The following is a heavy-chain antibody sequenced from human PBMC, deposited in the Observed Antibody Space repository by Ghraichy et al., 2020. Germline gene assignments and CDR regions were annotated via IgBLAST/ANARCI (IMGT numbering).Heavy chain of an antibody. Sequence: GGSLRLSCAASGFTFSSYCMHWVRQAPGKGLVWVSRINSDASSTSYADSVKGRFTISRDNAKNTLYLQMNSLRAEDTAVYYCARGPEWSSSWHDYWGQGTLVTVSS. D-gene: IGHD6-13*01. CDR3: ARGPEWSSSWHDY. V-gene: IGHV3-74*01. J-gene: IGHJ4*02. CDR2: INSDASST. CDR1: GFTFSSYC.